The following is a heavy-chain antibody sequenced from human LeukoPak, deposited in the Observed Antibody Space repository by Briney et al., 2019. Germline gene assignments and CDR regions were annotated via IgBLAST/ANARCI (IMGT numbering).Heavy chain of an antibody. Sequence: PSETLSLTCAVYGGSFSGYYWSWLRQPPGKGLEWIGEINHSGSTNYNPSLKSRVTISVDTSKNQFSLKLSSVTAADTAVYYCAIGIVGATPTYFDYWGQGTLVTVSS. V-gene: IGHV4-34*01. D-gene: IGHD1-26*01. CDR3: AIGIVGATPTYFDY. J-gene: IGHJ4*02. CDR2: INHSGST. CDR1: GGSFSGYY.